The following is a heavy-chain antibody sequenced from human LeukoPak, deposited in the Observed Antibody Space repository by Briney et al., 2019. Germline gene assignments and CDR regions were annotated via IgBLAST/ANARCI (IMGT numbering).Heavy chain of an antibody. CDR3: TRRLDD. D-gene: IGHD3-16*01. CDR1: GSSFNSDW. V-gene: IGHV3-7*01. Sequence: GGSLRLSCAASGSSFNSDWMDWVRQAPGKGLEWVANIKHDESEKNYLDSVKGRFTISRDNAQNSLYLQMNGLRVEDTAVYYCTRRLDDWGQGTLVTVSS. J-gene: IGHJ4*02. CDR2: IKHDESEK.